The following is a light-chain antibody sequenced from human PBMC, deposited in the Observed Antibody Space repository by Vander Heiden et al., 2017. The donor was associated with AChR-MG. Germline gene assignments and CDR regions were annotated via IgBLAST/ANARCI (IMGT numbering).Light chain of an antibody. CDR2: KSS. CDR1: QSRVDSHGNSY. V-gene: IGKV2-24*01. Sequence: DIVTTLTLLPSPVTLGQPASIGDRASQSRVDSHGNSYLSWRQQKPGEPPRILIYKSSNRLSRVPDRISGSGAGTEFTLKISRVEAEDVGVYYCMQATQIPHWTFGQGTKVEIK. CDR3: MQATQIPHWT. J-gene: IGKJ1*01.